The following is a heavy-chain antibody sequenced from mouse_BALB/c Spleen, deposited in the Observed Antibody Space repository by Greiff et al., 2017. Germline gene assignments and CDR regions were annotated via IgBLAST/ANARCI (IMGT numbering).Heavy chain of an antibody. CDR2: ISSGGGST. CDR3: ARHTMITTGYAMDY. D-gene: IGHD2-4*01. Sequence: EVKLVESGGGLVKPGGSLKLSCAASGFAFSSYDMSWVRQTPEKRLEWVAYISSGGGSTYYPDTVKGRFTISRYNAKNTLYLQMSSLKSEDTAMYYCARHTMITTGYAMDYWGQGTSVTVSS. V-gene: IGHV5-12-1*01. J-gene: IGHJ4*01. CDR1: GFAFSSYD.